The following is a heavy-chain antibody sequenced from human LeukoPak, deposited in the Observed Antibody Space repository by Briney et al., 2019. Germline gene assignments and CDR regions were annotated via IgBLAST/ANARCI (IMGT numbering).Heavy chain of an antibody. Sequence: SETLSLTCTVSGGSISSYYWSWIRQPPGKGLEWIGYIYYSGSTNYNPSLKSRVTISVDTSKNQFSLKLSSVTAADTAVYYCARPSRTYAAFDYWGQGTLVTVSS. CDR3: ARPSRTYAAFDY. CDR2: IYYSGST. V-gene: IGHV4-59*01. J-gene: IGHJ4*02. D-gene: IGHD2-2*01. CDR1: GGSISSYY.